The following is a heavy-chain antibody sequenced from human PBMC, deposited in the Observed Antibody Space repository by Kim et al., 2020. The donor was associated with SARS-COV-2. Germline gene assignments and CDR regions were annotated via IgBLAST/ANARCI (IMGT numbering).Heavy chain of an antibody. D-gene: IGHD4-17*01. CDR3: ARDSRQYGDVDY. CDR1: GFTFSSYG. V-gene: IGHV3-30*03. Sequence: GGSLRLSCAASGFTFSSYGMHWVRQAPGKGLEWVAVISYDGSNEYYADSVKGRFTIARDNSKNTLYLQMNSLRAEDTAVYYCARDSRQYGDVDYWGQGTLVTVSS. J-gene: IGHJ4*02. CDR2: ISYDGSNE.